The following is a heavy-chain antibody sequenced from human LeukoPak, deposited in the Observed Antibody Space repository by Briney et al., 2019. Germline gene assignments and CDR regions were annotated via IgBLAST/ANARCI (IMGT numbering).Heavy chain of an antibody. CDR3: AKDRSSGWYYFDY. V-gene: IGHV3-30*02. CDR1: GFTFSSYG. Sequence: GGSLRLSCAASGFTFSSYGMHWVRQAPGKGLEWVAFIRYDGSNKYYADSVKGRFTISRDNSKNTLYLQMNSLRAEDTAVYYCAKDRSSGWYYFDYRGQGTLVTVSS. J-gene: IGHJ4*02. D-gene: IGHD6-19*01. CDR2: IRYDGSNK.